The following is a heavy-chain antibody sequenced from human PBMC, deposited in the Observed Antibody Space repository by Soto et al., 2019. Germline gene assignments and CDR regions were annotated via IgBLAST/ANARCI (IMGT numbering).Heavy chain of an antibody. V-gene: IGHV4-39*01. D-gene: IGHD6-13*01. CDR1: GGSISSSSYY. Sequence: QLQLQESGPGLVKPSETLSLTCTVSGGSISSSSYYWGWIRQPPGKGLEWIGSIYYSGSTYYNPSLTSRVTISVDTSKNQFSLKLSSVTAADTAVYYCAIAAAGPYYFDYWGQGTLVTVSS. CDR3: AIAAAGPYYFDY. CDR2: IYYSGST. J-gene: IGHJ4*02.